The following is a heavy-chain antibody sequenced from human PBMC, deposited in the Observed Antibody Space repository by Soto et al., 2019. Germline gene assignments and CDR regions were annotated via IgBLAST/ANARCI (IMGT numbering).Heavy chain of an antibody. V-gene: IGHV1-18*01. CDR1: GYTFTSYG. CDR2: ISAYNGNT. D-gene: IGHD3-3*01. Sequence: ASVKVSCKASGYTFTSYGISWVRRAPGQGLEWMGWISAYNGNTNYAQKLQGRVTMTTDTSTSTAYMELRSLRSDDTAVYYCARLVTYYDFWSGSPYMDVWGKGTTVTVSS. J-gene: IGHJ6*03. CDR3: ARLVTYYDFWSGSPYMDV.